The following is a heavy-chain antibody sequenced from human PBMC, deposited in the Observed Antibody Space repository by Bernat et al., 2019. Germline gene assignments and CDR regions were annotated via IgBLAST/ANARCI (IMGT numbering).Heavy chain of an antibody. D-gene: IGHD2-21*02. CDR2: IIPILGIA. J-gene: IGHJ3*02. V-gene: IGHV1-69*02. Sequence: QVQLVQSGAEVKKPGSSVKVSCKASGGTFSSYTISWVRQAPGQGLEWMGRIIPILGIANYAQKFQGRVTITADKSTSTAYMELSSLRSEDTAVYYCASDGCGGDCYSAPLDAFDICGQGTMVTVSS. CDR1: GGTFSSYT. CDR3: ASDGCGGDCYSAPLDAFDI.